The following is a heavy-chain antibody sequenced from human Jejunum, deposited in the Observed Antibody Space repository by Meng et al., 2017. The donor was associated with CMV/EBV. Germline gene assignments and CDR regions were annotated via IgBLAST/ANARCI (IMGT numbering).Heavy chain of an antibody. J-gene: IGHJ4*02. CDR3: ARHQNGGTYPLDY. D-gene: IGHD3-16*02. CDR1: GGSISTYY. Sequence: VQLQWSGPGLVNPSETLSPTCAVSGGSISTYYWSWIRPPPGKGLEWIGNNYYSGSTNYNPSLASRVTISVDSSKNQFSLKLSPVTAADTAVYYCARHQNGGTYPLDYWGQGTLVTVSS. V-gene: IGHV4-59*08. CDR2: NYYSGST.